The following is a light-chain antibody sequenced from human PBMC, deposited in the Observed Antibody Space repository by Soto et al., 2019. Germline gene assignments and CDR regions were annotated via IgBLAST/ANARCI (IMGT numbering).Light chain of an antibody. Sequence: DIVLTQSPATLSVSPGERATLSCRSSQSIXTHLSWVEQQPGQSPRILISGAPTRATGIPPRFSGSGSGTEFTLTISSLQSEEFAVYYCQQYNNCLPWPFGQGTKVDIK. CDR3: QQYNNCLPWP. J-gene: IGKJ1*01. CDR1: QSIXTH. CDR2: GAP. V-gene: IGKV3-15*01.